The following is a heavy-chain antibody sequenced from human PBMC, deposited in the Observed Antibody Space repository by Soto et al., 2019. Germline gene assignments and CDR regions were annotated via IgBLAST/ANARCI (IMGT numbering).Heavy chain of an antibody. V-gene: IGHV1-8*01. CDR2: MNPNSGNT. CDR1: GYTFTSYD. J-gene: IGHJ5*02. Sequence: ASVKVSCKASGYTFTSYDINWVRQATGQGLEWMGWMNPNSGNTGYAQKFQGRVTMTRNTSISTAYMELSSLRSEDTAVYYCARGPYPYTAAGTINWFDPWGQGTLVTVSS. CDR3: ARGPYPYTAAGTINWFDP. D-gene: IGHD6-13*01.